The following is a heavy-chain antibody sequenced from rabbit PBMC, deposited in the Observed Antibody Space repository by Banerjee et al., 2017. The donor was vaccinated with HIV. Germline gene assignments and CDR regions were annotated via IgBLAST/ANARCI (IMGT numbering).Heavy chain of an antibody. CDR1: GFSFSSSYW. Sequence: EESGGDLVKPEGSLTLTCTASGFSFSSSYWICWVRQAPGKGLEWIACIYAGNSGSTWYANWAKGRFTISKTSSTTVTLQMTSLTAADTATYFCARDAGTAGYHLDLWGQGTLVTVS. D-gene: IGHD4-2*01. CDR2: IYAGNSGST. V-gene: IGHV1S45*01. J-gene: IGHJ4*01. CDR3: ARDAGTAGYHLDL.